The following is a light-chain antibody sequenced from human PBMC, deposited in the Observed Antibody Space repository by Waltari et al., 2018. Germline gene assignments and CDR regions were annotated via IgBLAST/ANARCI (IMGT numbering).Light chain of an antibody. J-gene: IGKJ4*01. Sequence: DIQMNQSPSTLSASVGDRITITCRTSQSVKNNLAWYQQKPGKAPKVLIHKASRLEGGVPSRFRSSGYGTEFTLTISSLQPDDFATYYCQEYDSLPVTFGGGTRVEIK. CDR1: QSVKNN. V-gene: IGKV1-5*03. CDR3: QEYDSLPVT. CDR2: KAS.